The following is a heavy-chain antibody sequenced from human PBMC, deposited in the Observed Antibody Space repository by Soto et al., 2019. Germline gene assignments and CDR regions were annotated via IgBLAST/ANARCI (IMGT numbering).Heavy chain of an antibody. D-gene: IGHD5-18*01. Sequence: PSETLSLPCPVSGCSISSGGYYWSWIRQHPGKGLEWIGYIYYSGSTYYNPSLKSRVTISVDTSKNQFSLKLSSVTAADTAVYYCARVHSRRYYYGMDVWGQGTTVTFSS. J-gene: IGHJ6*02. CDR2: IYYSGST. V-gene: IGHV4-31*03. CDR3: ARVHSRRYYYGMDV. CDR1: GCSISSGGYY.